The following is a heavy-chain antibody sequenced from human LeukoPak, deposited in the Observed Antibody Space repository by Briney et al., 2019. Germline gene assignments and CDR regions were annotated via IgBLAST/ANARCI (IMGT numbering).Heavy chain of an antibody. D-gene: IGHD3-9*01. V-gene: IGHV3-11*01. CDR2: ITNGGSTI. CDR3: ARSIGLTGGGVDV. J-gene: IGHJ6*02. Sequence: GGSLRLSCAASGFSLSDYNMNWVRQAPGKGLEWVSYITNGGSTIHHADSVKGRFTISRDNAKKTLYLQMNSLRAEDTAVYYCARSIGLTGGGVDVWGQGTTVTVSS. CDR1: GFSLSDYN.